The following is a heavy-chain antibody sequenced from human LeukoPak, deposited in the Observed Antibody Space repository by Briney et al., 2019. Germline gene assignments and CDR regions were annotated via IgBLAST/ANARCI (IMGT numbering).Heavy chain of an antibody. CDR1: GGSISSSNW. D-gene: IGHD3-22*01. CDR2: IYHSGST. V-gene: IGHV4-4*02. CDR3: ASPASSGPIDY. J-gene: IGHJ4*02. Sequence: SETLSLTCAVSGGSISSSNWWSWVRQPPGKGLEWIGEIYHSGSTYYNPSLKSRVTISVDTSKNQFSLKLSSVTAADTAVYYCASPASSGPIDYWGQGTLVTVSS.